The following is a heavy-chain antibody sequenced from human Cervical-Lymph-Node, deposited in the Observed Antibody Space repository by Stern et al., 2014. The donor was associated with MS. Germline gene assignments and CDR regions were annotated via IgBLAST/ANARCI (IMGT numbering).Heavy chain of an antibody. CDR1: GYSFTSYW. CDR2: LYPGDSDS. V-gene: IGHV5-51*03. CDR3: ARIQLYAFDI. D-gene: IGHD5-18*01. J-gene: IGHJ3*02. Sequence: EDQLVESGAEVKKPGESLKISCTGSGYSFTSYWIGWVRPMPGKGLEWMGILYPGDSDSSYSPSFPGPVTISADKAIRTAYLQGSSLKASDTAMYYCARIQLYAFDIWGQGTMVTVSS.